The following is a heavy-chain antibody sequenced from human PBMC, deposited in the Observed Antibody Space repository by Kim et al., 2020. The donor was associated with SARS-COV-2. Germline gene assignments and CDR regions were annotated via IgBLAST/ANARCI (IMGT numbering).Heavy chain of an antibody. D-gene: IGHD3-22*01. V-gene: IGHV4-59*01. CDR3: AGITVIVGPSWYFDL. J-gene: IGHJ2*01. Sequence: SETLSLTCTVSGGSISSYYWSWIRQPPGKGLEWIGYIYYSGSTNYNPSLKSRVTMSVDTSKNQFSLKLSSVTAAGTAVYYCAGITVIVGPSWYFDLWGRGTLVTVSS. CDR1: GGSISSYY. CDR2: IYYSGST.